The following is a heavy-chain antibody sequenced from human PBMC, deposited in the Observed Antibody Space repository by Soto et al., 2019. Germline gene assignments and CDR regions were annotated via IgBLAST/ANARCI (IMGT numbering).Heavy chain of an antibody. CDR3: ATGGRSGYYSYAFDI. V-gene: IGHV1-69*02. CDR2: IIPILGIA. CDR1: AGTFSSYT. Sequence: QVQLVQSGAEVKKPGSSVKVSCTASAGTFSSYTISWVRQAPGQGLEWMGMIIPILGIANYAQKFQGRVRKTHDKYTTTDYIELSSLRSEDTAVYYCATGGRSGYYSYAFDIWGQGTMVTVSS. J-gene: IGHJ3*02. D-gene: IGHD3-22*01.